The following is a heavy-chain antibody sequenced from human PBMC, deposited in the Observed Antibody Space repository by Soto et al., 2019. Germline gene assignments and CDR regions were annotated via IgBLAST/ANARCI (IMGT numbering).Heavy chain of an antibody. CDR2: ISAYNGST. J-gene: IGHJ4*02. D-gene: IGHD3-10*01. CDR3: ARFYASGSYPYDY. CDR1: GYTFTTYG. V-gene: IGHV1-18*01. Sequence: ASVKVSCKASGYTFTTYGISWVRQAPGQGLELMGWISAYNGSTNYAQNLQGRVTMTTDTSTSTAYMELRSLRSDDTAVYYCARFYASGSYPYDYWGQGTLVTVYS.